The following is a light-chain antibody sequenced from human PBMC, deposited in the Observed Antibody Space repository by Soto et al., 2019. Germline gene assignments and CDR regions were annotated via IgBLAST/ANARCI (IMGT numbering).Light chain of an antibody. CDR1: RSIGEY. CDR3: QQYSSDFFS. V-gene: IGKV1-5*01. J-gene: IGKJ3*01. CDR2: DAS. Sequence: IQITQYPSTLSASVGDRVTITCRASRSIGEYLAWYQQKPGKAPKVLIYDASILEDGVPSRFSGRGSGRQFTLTISSLQPDDFATYYCQQYSSDFFSFGPGTKVDTK.